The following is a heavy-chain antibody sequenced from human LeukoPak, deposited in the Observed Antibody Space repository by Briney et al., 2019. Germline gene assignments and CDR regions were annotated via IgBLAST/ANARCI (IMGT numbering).Heavy chain of an antibody. Sequence: PSETLSLTCTVSGGSISSGGYYWSWIRQHPGKGLEWIGYIYYSGSTYYNPSLKSRVTISVDTSKNQFSLKLSSVTAADTAVYYCAREAHYYDSSGYSPYYFDYWGQGTLVTVSS. V-gene: IGHV4-31*03. CDR1: GGSISSGGYY. D-gene: IGHD3-22*01. J-gene: IGHJ4*02. CDR2: IYYSGST. CDR3: AREAHYYDSSGYSPYYFDY.